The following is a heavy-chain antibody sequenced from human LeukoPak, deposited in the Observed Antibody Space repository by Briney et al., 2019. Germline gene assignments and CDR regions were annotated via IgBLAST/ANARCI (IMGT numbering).Heavy chain of an antibody. CDR2: IYYSGST. CDR3: ARQGGRDIVVVPAAIGY. J-gene: IGHJ4*02. CDR1: GGSISSSSYY. Sequence: SETLSLTCTVSGGSISSSSYYWGWIRQPPGKGLEWIGSIYYSGSTYYNPSLKSRVTISVDTSKNQFSRKLSSVTAADTAVYYCARQGGRDIVVVPAAIGYWGQGILVTVSS. D-gene: IGHD2-2*01. V-gene: IGHV4-39*01.